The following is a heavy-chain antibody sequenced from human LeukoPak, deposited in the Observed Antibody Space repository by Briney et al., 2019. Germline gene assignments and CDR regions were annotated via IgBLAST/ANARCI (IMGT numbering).Heavy chain of an antibody. CDR2: ISGSGGST. V-gene: IGHV3-23*01. Sequence: QAGGSLRLSCAASGFTFSSYGVSWVRPAPGKGLEWVSAISGSGGSTYYADSVKGRFTISRDNSKNTLYLQMNSLRAEDTAVYYCAKAAAYDIGALYYYYYYMDVWGKGTTVTISS. J-gene: IGHJ6*03. D-gene: IGHD3-9*01. CDR3: AKAAAYDIGALYYYYYYMDV. CDR1: GFTFSSYG.